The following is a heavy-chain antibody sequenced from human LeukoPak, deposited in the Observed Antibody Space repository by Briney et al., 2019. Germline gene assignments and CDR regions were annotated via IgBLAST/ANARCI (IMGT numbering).Heavy chain of an antibody. D-gene: IGHD2-2*01. J-gene: IGHJ4*02. CDR1: GFTSSTYT. CDR2: ISSSGLYI. CDR3: ARDHIYCSSTSCSFDY. Sequence: GGSLRLSCEVSGFTSSTYTMNWVRQAPGKGLEWVSSISSSGLYIYYADSVKGRFTISRDNAKNSLYLQMSSLRAEDTAVYYCARDHIYCSSTSCSFDYWGQGTLVTVSS. V-gene: IGHV3-21*01.